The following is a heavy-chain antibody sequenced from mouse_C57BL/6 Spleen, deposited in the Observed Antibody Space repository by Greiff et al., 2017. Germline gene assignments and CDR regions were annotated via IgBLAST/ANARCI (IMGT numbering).Heavy chain of an antibody. Sequence: QVQLQQPGAELVKPGASVKMSCKASGYTFTSYWITWVKQRPGQGLEWIGDIYPGSGSTNYNEKFKSKATLTVDTSSSTAYMQLSSLTSEDSAVYYWARWGINYYGSSYVAMDYWGQGTSVTVSS. J-gene: IGHJ4*01. CDR2: IYPGSGST. CDR1: GYTFTSYW. D-gene: IGHD1-1*01. CDR3: ARWGINYYGSSYVAMDY. V-gene: IGHV1-55*01.